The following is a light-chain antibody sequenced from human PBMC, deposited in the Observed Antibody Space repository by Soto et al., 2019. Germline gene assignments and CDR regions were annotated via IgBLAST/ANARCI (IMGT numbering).Light chain of an antibody. CDR3: QQYGSSPPWT. Sequence: DIQMTQSPSSVSASVGYRVTITCRASQGISSWLAWYQQKPGKAPNLLIYAASSLHSGVPSRFSGSGSGTDFTLTISRLEPEDFAVYYCQQYGSSPPWTFGQGTKVDIK. CDR1: QGISSW. CDR2: AAS. V-gene: IGKV1-12*01. J-gene: IGKJ1*01.